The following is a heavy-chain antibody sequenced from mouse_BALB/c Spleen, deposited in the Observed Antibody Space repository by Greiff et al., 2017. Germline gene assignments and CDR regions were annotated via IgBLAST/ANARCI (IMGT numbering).Heavy chain of an antibody. D-gene: IGHD2-4*01. CDR1: GYTFTSYW. V-gene: IGHV1-7*01. Sequence: VQLQESGAELAKPGASVKMSCKASGYTFTSYWMHWVKQRPGQGLEWIRYINPSTGYTEYNQKFKDKATLTADKSSSTAYMQLSSLTSEDSAVYYCAREGTMIPFAYWGQGTLVTVSA. J-gene: IGHJ3*01. CDR2: INPSTGYT. CDR3: AREGTMIPFAY.